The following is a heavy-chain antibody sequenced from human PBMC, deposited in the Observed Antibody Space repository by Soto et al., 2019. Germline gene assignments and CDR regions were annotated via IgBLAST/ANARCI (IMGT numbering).Heavy chain of an antibody. Sequence: VGSLRLSCAASGFTFSNHIMNWVRQAPGKGLAWVSCISSRSSYISYADSVKGRFTISRDNAKNSLYLEMNSLRAEDTAVYYCARTETVASEAKWMDVWGQGTTVTVSS. V-gene: IGHV3-21*01. CDR1: GFTFSNHI. CDR3: ARTETVASEAKWMDV. J-gene: IGHJ6*02. D-gene: IGHD5-12*01. CDR2: ISSRSSYI.